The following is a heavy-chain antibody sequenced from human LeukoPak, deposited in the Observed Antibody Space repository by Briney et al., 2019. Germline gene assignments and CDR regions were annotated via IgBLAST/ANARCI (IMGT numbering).Heavy chain of an antibody. CDR1: GASISNYY. V-gene: IGHV4-4*07. CDR3: ARDGTYGDYGDYFDY. D-gene: IGHD4-17*01. J-gene: IGHJ4*02. Sequence: PSETLSLTCTVSGASISNYYWSWIRQPAGEGLEWIGHISVTGSTDYNPSLKSRVTMSVDTSKNQFSLKLSSVTAADTTMYYCARDGTYGDYGDYFDYWGQGTLVTVSS. CDR2: ISVTGST.